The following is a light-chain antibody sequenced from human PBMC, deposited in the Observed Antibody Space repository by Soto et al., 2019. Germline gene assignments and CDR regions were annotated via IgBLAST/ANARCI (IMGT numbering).Light chain of an antibody. CDR3: QQYNSYSPWT. CDR1: QSISSW. J-gene: IGKJ1*01. V-gene: IGKV1-5*01. CDR2: DAC. Sequence: DIQMTQSPSTLSASVGDRVTITCRASQSISSWLAWYQQKPGKAPKLLIYDACSLESGVPSRFSGSGSGTEFILTISSLQPDDFATYYCQQYNSYSPWTFGQGTKVDI.